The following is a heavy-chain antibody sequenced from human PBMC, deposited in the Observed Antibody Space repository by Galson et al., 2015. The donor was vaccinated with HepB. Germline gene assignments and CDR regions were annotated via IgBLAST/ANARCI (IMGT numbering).Heavy chain of an antibody. CDR1: GGTFSSYG. D-gene: IGHD3-22*01. CDR2: ISYDGSNK. Sequence: SCKASGGTFSSYGMHWVRQAPGKGLEWVAVISYDGSNKYYADSVKGRFTISRDNSKNTLYLQMNSLRAEDTAVYYCAKGVYYYDSSGYYRPYYGMDVWGQGTTVTVSS. V-gene: IGHV3-30*18. CDR3: AKGVYYYDSSGYYRPYYGMDV. J-gene: IGHJ6*02.